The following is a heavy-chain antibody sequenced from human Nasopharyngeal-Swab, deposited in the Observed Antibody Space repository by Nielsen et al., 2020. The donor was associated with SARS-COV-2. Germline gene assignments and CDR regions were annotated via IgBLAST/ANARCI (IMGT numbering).Heavy chain of an antibody. CDR2: IRSKGNSYAT. CDR1: GFIFSYSA. D-gene: IGHD2-15*01. J-gene: IGHJ4*02. CDR3: TRCGGSCYTGKDY. V-gene: IGHV3-73*01. Sequence: GESLKISCAASGFIFSYSAIHWVRQASEKGLEWVGRIRSKGNSYATEYAASVEGRFTISRDDSKNTAYLQMNSLITEDTAVYYCTRCGGSCYTGKDYWGQGTLVTVSS.